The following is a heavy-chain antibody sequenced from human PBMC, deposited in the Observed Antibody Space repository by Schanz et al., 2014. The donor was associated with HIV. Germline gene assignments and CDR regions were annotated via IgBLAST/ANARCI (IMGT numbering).Heavy chain of an antibody. Sequence: EVQLVESGGGLAQPGGSLRLSCAASGFTFSSYAMHWVRQAPGKGLEWVSGISWNSGSIGYADSVKGRFTISRDNAKNTLYLQMNSLRAEDTALYYCAKEMVSRYYGDAFNIWGQGTMVTVSS. D-gene: IGHD3-16*01. CDR2: ISWNSGSI. J-gene: IGHJ3*02. V-gene: IGHV3-9*01. CDR1: GFTFSSYA. CDR3: AKEMVSRYYGDAFNI.